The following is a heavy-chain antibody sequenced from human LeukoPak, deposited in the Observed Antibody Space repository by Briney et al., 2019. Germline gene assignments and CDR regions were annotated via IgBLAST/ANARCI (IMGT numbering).Heavy chain of an antibody. V-gene: IGHV3-23*01. J-gene: IGHJ4*02. CDR1: GFTFSSYE. Sequence: QPGGSLRLSCAASGFTFSSYEMSWVRQAPGKGLEWVSAISGSGGSTYYADSVKGRFTISRDNSKNTLYLQMNSLRAEDTAVYYCAKVTGTPITMVRGVNDYWGQGALVTVSS. CDR3: AKVTGTPITMVRGVNDY. CDR2: ISGSGGST. D-gene: IGHD3-10*01.